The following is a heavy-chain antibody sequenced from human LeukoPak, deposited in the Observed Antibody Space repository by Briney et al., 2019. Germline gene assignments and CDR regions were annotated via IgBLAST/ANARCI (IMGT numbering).Heavy chain of an antibody. CDR3: ATRTGSYYNGIDV. CDR2: IYYSGST. J-gene: IGHJ6*02. V-gene: IGHV4-59*08. Sequence: SETLSLTCPVSYGSIHTSFWGWIRPPPREGLGWVGQIYYSGSTNYTPSLKSRVTISVDTSKNQFSLKLTSVTAADTAVYYCATRTGSYYNGIDVWGQGTTVTVSS. D-gene: IGHD1-1*01. CDR1: YGSIHTSF.